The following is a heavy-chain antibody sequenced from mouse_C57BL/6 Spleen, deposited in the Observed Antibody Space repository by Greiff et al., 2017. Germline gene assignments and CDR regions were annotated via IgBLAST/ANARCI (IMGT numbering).Heavy chain of an antibody. CDR1: GYTFTDYY. V-gene: IGHV1-19*01. Sequence: EVKLQESGPVLVKPGASVKMSCKASGYTFTDYYMNWVKQSHGKSLEWIGVINPYNGGTSYNQKFKGKATLTVDKSSSTAYMELNSLTSDYSAVYYCASYYGSSYGYFDVWGTGTTVTVSS. D-gene: IGHD1-1*01. J-gene: IGHJ1*03. CDR2: INPYNGGT. CDR3: ASYYGSSYGYFDV.